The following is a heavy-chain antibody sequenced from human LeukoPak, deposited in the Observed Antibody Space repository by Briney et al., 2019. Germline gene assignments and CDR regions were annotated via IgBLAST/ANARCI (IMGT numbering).Heavy chain of an antibody. D-gene: IGHD2-15*01. CDR3: AKEQEDRAFDI. CDR1: GFTFSRYS. CDR2: IKQDGSEK. J-gene: IGHJ3*02. V-gene: IGHV3-7*01. Sequence: PGGSLRLSCAASGFTFSRYSTNWVRQAPGKGLEWVANIKQDGSEKYYVDSVKGRFTISRDNAKNSLYLQMNSLRAEDTAVYYCAKEQEDRAFDIWGQGTMVTVSS.